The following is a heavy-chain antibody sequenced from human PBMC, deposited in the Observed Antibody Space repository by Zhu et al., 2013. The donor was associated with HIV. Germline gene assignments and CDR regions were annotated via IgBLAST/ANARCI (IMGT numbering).Heavy chain of an antibody. V-gene: IGHV1-18*01. CDR1: GYHFINYA. D-gene: IGHD4-17*01. J-gene: IGHJ4*02. CDR2: ISPYNGHT. CDR3: ARDYYSDYVFDY. Sequence: VQLVQSGAEVTQPGASVKISCKTSGYHFINYAITWLRQAPGKGLEWLGWISPYNGHTNIVQRFQGRVTMTTDTSTTTAYMELRSLRSDDTAVFYCARDYYSDYVFDYWGQGTLVTVSS.